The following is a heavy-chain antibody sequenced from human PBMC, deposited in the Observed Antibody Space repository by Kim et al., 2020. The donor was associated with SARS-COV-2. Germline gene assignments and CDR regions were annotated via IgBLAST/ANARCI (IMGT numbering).Heavy chain of an antibody. CDR3: SRAGYRSSWYWSTYYFSY. Sequence: SETLSLTCAVYGGSFSGYYWSWIRQPPGKGLEWIGEINHSGSPNYNPSLTSRVTLSVDTSKNQFSLNLSSVTAADTAVYSCSRAGYRSSWYWSTYYFSY. CDR2: INHSGSP. D-gene: IGHD6-13*01. V-gene: IGHV4-34*01. J-gene: IGHJ4*01. CDR1: GGSFSGYY.